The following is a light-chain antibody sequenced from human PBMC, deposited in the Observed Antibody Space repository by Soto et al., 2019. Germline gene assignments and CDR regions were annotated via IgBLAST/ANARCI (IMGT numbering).Light chain of an antibody. Sequence: DIQMTQSPSSLSASVGDRVTITCRASQSISSFLNWYQQKPGKAPKLLIYAAYSLQSGVQSRFSGSGSGTDFTLTITSLQSEDFAIYYCQQSYSSPRTFGQGTKVDNK. CDR1: QSISSF. CDR2: AAY. J-gene: IGKJ1*01. CDR3: QQSYSSPRT. V-gene: IGKV1-39*01.